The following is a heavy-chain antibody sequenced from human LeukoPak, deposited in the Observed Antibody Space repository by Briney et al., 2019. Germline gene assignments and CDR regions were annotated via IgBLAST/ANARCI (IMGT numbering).Heavy chain of an antibody. V-gene: IGHV4-34*01. CDR2: INHSGST. CDR3: ARRRVGATRGVFDY. Sequence: SETLSLTCAVYGGSFSGYYWSWIRQPPGKGLEWIGKINHSGSTNYNPSLKSRVTISVDTSKNQFSLKLSSVTAADTAVYYCARRRVGATRGVFDYWGQGTLVTVSS. D-gene: IGHD1-26*01. J-gene: IGHJ4*02. CDR1: GGSFSGYY.